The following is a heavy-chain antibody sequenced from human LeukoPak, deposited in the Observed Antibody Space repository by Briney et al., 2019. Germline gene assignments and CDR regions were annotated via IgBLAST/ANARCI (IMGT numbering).Heavy chain of an antibody. CDR1: GYSFTSYW. CDR2: IYPGDSDT. D-gene: IGHD5-24*01. V-gene: IGHV5-51*01. J-gene: IGHJ5*02. CDR3: ARRFLRDGYHLPSFDP. Sequence: GESLKISCKGSGYSFTSYWIGWVRQMPGKGLEWMGIIYPGDSDTRYSPSFQGQVTISADKSISTAYLQWSSLEASDTAMYYCARRFLRDGYHLPSFDPWGQGTLVTVSS.